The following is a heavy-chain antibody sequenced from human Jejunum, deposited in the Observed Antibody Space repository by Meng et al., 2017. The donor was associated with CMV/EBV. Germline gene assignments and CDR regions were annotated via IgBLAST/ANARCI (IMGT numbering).Heavy chain of an antibody. CDR2: IIPIFGTA. Sequence: SGKASGGTFSSYAITWVRQAPGQGLEWMGGIIPIFGTANYAQKFQGRVTMTTDESTTTAYMELISLRSEDTAIYFCACGSYREDYWGQGTLVTVSS. J-gene: IGHJ4*02. CDR1: GGTFSSYA. V-gene: IGHV1-69*05. CDR3: ACGSYREDY. D-gene: IGHD3-16*02.